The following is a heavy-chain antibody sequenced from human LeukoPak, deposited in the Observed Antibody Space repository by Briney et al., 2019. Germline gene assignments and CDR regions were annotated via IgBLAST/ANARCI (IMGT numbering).Heavy chain of an antibody. CDR2: IYYTGRT. J-gene: IGHJ4*02. D-gene: IGHD6-19*01. V-gene: IGHV4-59*01. CDR3: ARVAVAAPYYFDY. Sequence: PSETLSLTCTVSAGSISGYYWTWIRQPPGKGLEWIGYIYYTGRTNYNPSLKSRVAISLDTSKNQFSLKLNSVTAADTAVYYCARVAVAAPYYFDYWGQGTLVTVSS. CDR1: AGSISGYY.